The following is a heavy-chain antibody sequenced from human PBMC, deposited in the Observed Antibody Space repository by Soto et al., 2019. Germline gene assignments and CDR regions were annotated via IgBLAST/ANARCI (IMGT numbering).Heavy chain of an antibody. CDR3: ARFGSDWYSTFDY. J-gene: IGHJ4*02. CDR1: GASISDHS. CDR2: IHYSGTT. Sequence: PSETLSLTCTVSGASISDHSWSWIRQPPGTGLEWIGYIHYSGTTDYSPSLKSRVTISVDTSKNHFSLKLTSVTAADTAVYYCARFGSDWYSTFDYWGQGTLVTVSS. V-gene: IGHV4-59*11. D-gene: IGHD6-19*01.